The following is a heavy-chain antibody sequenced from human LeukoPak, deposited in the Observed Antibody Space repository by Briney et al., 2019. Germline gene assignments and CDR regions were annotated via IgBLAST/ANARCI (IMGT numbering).Heavy chain of an antibody. CDR3: ASEMATTYYYYYMDV. D-gene: IGHD5-24*01. CDR2: IIPIFGTA. V-gene: IGHV1-69*13. J-gene: IGHJ6*03. CDR1: GYTFTSYG. Sequence: GASVKVSCKASGYTFTSYGISWVRQAPGQGLEWMGGIIPIFGTANYAQKFQGRVTITADESTSTAYMELSSLRSEDTAVYYCASEMATTYYYYYMDVWGKGTTVTVSS.